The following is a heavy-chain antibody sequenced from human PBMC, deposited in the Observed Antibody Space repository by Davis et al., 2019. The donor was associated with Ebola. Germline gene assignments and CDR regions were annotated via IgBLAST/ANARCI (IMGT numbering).Heavy chain of an antibody. CDR3: ARSSSWYFDYGMDV. J-gene: IGHJ6*02. CDR1: GGTFSSYA. CDR2: IIPILGIA. Sequence: AASVKVSCKASGGTFSSYAISWVRQAPGQGLEWMGRIIPILGIANYAQKFQGRVTITADKSTSTAYMELSSLRSEDTAVYYCARSSSWYFDYGMDVWGQGTTVTVSS. V-gene: IGHV1-69*04. D-gene: IGHD6-13*01.